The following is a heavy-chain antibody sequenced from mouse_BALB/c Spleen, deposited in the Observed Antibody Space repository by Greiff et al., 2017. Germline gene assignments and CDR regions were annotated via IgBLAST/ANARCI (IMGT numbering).Heavy chain of an antibody. Sequence: QVQLKESGPGLVAPSQSLSITCTVSGFSLTGYGVNWVRQPPGKGLEWLGMIWGDGSTDYNSALKSRLSISKDNSKSQVFLKMNSLQTDDTARYYCARDYRYDAAWFAYWGQGTLVTVSA. D-gene: IGHD2-14*01. CDR3: ARDYRYDAAWFAY. V-gene: IGHV2-6-7*01. CDR2: IWGDGST. J-gene: IGHJ3*01. CDR1: GFSLTGYG.